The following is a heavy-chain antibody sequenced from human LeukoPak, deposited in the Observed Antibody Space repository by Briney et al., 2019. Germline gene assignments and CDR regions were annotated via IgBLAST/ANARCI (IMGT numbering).Heavy chain of an antibody. V-gene: IGHV3-30*04. J-gene: IGHJ4*02. Sequence: PGGSLRLSCAASGFTFSSYAMHWVRQAPGKGLEWVAGISYDGSNKYYADSVKGRFTISRDNAKNTLYLQMNSLRAEDTAVYYCAAVRGAVGNNLDYWGQGTLVTVSS. CDR1: GFTFSSYA. D-gene: IGHD6-19*01. CDR2: ISYDGSNK. CDR3: AAVRGAVGNNLDY.